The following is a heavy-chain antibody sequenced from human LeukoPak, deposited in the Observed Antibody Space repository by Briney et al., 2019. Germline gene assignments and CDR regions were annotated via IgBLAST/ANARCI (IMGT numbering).Heavy chain of an antibody. CDR1: GFTFSVYS. J-gene: IGHJ5*02. V-gene: IGHV3-21*01. CDR2: ISSDGVYT. Sequence: GGSLRLSCEVSGFTFSVYSMNWVCQAPGEGLQWVASISSDGVYTYYADTVEGRFTISRDNAKDSLYLQMVTLRAEDTAVYYCARDILGGVGNWFDPWGQGTLVTVSS. D-gene: IGHD3-3*02. CDR3: ARDILGGVGNWFDP.